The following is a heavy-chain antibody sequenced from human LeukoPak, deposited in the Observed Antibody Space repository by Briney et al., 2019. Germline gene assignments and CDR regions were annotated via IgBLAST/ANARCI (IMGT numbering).Heavy chain of an antibody. D-gene: IGHD2-15*01. J-gene: IGHJ3*02. CDR3: ASRGEGLGYCSGGSCFSDAFDI. CDR1: GGSFSGYY. CDR2: INHSGST. V-gene: IGHV4-34*01. Sequence: SETLSLTCAVYGGSFSGYYWSWIRQPPGKGLEWIGEINHSGSTYYNPSLKSRVTISVDTSKNQFSLKLSSVTAADTAVYYCASRGEGLGYCSGGSCFSDAFDIWGQGTMVTVSS.